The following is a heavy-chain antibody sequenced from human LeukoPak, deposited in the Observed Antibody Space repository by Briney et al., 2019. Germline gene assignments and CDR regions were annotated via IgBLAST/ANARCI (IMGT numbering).Heavy chain of an antibody. Sequence: GGSLRLSCAASGFTFSSYAMSWVRRAPGKGLEWVSSISGSGGSTYYADSVKGRFTISRDNSRNTLYLQMNSLRTEDTAVYYCAGYYYDSSGYYNYFDYWGQGTLVTVSS. CDR1: GFTFSSYA. CDR2: ISGSGGST. CDR3: AGYYYDSSGYYNYFDY. D-gene: IGHD3-22*01. V-gene: IGHV3-23*01. J-gene: IGHJ4*02.